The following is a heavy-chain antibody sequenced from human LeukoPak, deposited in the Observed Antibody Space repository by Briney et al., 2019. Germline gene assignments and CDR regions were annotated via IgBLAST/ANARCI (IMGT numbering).Heavy chain of an antibody. CDR2: SRNEGHSYST. D-gene: IGHD3-10*01. Sequence: GGSLRLSCAVSGFTFSDHYMDWVRQAPGKGLEWIGRSRNEGHSYSTDFAASVRGRASLSRDHSRNSLYLQINSLRTDDTAVYYCVALLRGVGYWGQGTLVTVSS. J-gene: IGHJ4*02. V-gene: IGHV3-72*01. CDR3: VALLRGVGY. CDR1: GFTFSDHY.